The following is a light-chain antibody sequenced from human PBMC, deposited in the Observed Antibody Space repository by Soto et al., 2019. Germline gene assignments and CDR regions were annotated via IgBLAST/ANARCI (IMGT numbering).Light chain of an antibody. CDR2: GAS. Sequence: EIVMTQSPATLSLSPGERATLSCRASQSVSSNFAWYQQQPGQAPRPLIYGASTRATGIPAMFSVSGSGTEFTLTISSLQSEDFAFYYCQHYNNWPRTFGPGTKVEIK. J-gene: IGKJ1*01. CDR3: QHYNNWPRT. CDR1: QSVSSN. V-gene: IGKV3-15*01.